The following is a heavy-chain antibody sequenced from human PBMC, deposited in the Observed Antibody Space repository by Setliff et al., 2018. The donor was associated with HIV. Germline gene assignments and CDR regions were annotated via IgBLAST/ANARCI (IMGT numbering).Heavy chain of an antibody. J-gene: IGHJ1*01. CDR3: TRGPARRYPGSTVYGL. Sequence: SETLSLTCGLYGGPLSGYCWSWIRQSPEKGLEWIGEINDSGDTKYNPSLMSRLSMSVEKSKNEISLKVTSLTAADTAVYFCTRGPARRYPGSTVYGLWGQGTPVTISS. CDR2: INDSGDT. CDR1: GGPLSGYC. V-gene: IGHV4-34*01. D-gene: IGHD1-26*01.